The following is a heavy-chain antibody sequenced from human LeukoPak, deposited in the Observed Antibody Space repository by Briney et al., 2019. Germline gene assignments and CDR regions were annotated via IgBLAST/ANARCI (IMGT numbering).Heavy chain of an antibody. V-gene: IGHV4-61*02. CDR2: IYTSGST. CDR3: AKSGYSSSWYFDY. Sequence: PSETLSLTCTVSGGSISSGSYYRSWIRQPAGKGLEWIGRIYTSGSTNYNPSLKSRVTISVDTSKNQFSLKLSSVSAADTAVYYCAKSGYSSSWYFDYWGQGTLVTVSS. CDR1: GGSISSGSYY. D-gene: IGHD6-13*01. J-gene: IGHJ4*02.